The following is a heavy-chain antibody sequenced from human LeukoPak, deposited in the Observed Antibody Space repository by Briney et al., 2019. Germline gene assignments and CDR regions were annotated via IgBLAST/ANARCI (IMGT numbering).Heavy chain of an antibody. J-gene: IGHJ4*02. CDR1: GYTLTELS. CDR3: ATGRPITIFGVVTLDY. Sequence: ASVKVSCKVSGYTLTELSMHWVRQAPGKGLEWMGGFDPEDGETIYAQKFQGRVTMTEDTSTDTAYMELSSLRSEDTAVYYCATGRPITIFGVVTLDYWGQGTLVTVSS. D-gene: IGHD3-3*01. CDR2: FDPEDGET. V-gene: IGHV1-24*01.